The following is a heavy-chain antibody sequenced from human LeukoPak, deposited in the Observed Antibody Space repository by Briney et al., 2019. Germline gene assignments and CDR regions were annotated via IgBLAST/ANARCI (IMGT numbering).Heavy chain of an antibody. V-gene: IGHV4-34*01. J-gene: IGHJ4*02. CDR2: INHSGST. D-gene: IGHD1-26*01. CDR1: GGSFSGYY. Sequence: SETLSLTCAVYGGSFSGYYWSWIRQPPGKGLEWIGEINHSGSTNYNPSLKSRVTISVDTSKNQFSLKLSSVTAADTAVYYCAMTISGSSIFDCWGQGTLVTVSS. CDR3: AMTISGSSIFDC.